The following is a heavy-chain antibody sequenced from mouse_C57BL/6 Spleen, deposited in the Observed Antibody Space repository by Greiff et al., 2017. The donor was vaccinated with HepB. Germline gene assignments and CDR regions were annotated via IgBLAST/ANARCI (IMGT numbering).Heavy chain of an antibody. CDR1: GYSFTGYY. CDR2: INPSTGGT. D-gene: IGHD1-1*01. J-gene: IGHJ4*01. Sequence: EVMLVESGPELVKPGASVKISCKASGYSFTGYYMNWVKQSPEKSLEWIGEINPSTGGTTYNQKFKAKATLTVDKSSSTAYMQLKSLTSEDSAVYYCARSRTYYGSSYAMDYWGQGTSVTVSS. V-gene: IGHV1-42*01. CDR3: ARSRTYYGSSYAMDY.